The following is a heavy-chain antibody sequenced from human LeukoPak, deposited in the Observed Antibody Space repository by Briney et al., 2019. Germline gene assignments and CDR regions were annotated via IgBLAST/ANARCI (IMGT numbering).Heavy chain of an antibody. J-gene: IGHJ5*01. CDR3: ATGYCSSTSCRNWFDS. CDR2: FDPEDGET. V-gene: IGHV1-24*01. Sequence: GASVKVSCKVSGYTLTELSMHWVRQAPGKGLEWMGGFDPEDGETIYAQKFQGRVTMTEDTSTDTAYMELSSLRSEDTAVYYCATGYCSSTSCRNWFDSWGQGTLVTVSS. D-gene: IGHD2-2*01. CDR1: GYTLTELS.